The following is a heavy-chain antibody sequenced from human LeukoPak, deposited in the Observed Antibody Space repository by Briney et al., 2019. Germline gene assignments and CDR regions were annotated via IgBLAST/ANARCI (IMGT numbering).Heavy chain of an antibody. CDR1: GGSISSYY. D-gene: IGHD6-19*01. CDR2: IYYSGSI. V-gene: IGHV4-59*12. CDR3: ARDRLAVAGTLDY. J-gene: IGHJ4*02. Sequence: PSETLSLTCTVSGGSISSYYWSWIRQPPGKGLEWIGYIYYSGSINYNPSLKSRVTISVDTSKNQFSLKLSSVTAADTAVYYCARDRLAVAGTLDYWGQGTLVTVSS.